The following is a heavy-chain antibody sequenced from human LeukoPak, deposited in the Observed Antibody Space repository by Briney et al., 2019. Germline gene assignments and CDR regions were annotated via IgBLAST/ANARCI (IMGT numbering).Heavy chain of an antibody. CDR2: INPNSGGT. D-gene: IGHD5-18*01. J-gene: IGHJ5*02. CDR3: ARDFRAAMVSDWFDP. V-gene: IGHV1-2*02. CDR1: GYTFTGYY. Sequence: GASVKVSCKASGYTFTGYYMHWVRPATGQGLEWMGWINPNSGGTNYAQKFQGRVTMTRDTSISTAYMELSRLRSDDTAVYYCARDFRAAMVSDWFDPWGQGTLVTVSS.